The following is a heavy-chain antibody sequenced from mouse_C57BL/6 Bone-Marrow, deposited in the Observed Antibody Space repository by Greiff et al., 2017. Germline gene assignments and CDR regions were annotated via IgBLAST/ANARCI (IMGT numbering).Heavy chain of an antibody. Sequence: EVQLQQSGPVLVKPGASVKMSCKASGYTFTDYYMNWVKQSPGKSLEWIGVINPSNGGTSYNQKFKGKATLTVDKSSSTAYMGLNSLTSEDSAVYYCARPSYYGSSYGFAYWGQGTLVTVSA. D-gene: IGHD1-1*01. V-gene: IGHV1-19*01. CDR3: ARPSYYGSSYGFAY. CDR2: INPSNGGT. CDR1: GYTFTDYY. J-gene: IGHJ3*01.